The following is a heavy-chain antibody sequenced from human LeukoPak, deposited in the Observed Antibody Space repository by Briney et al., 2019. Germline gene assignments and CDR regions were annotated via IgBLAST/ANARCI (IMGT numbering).Heavy chain of an antibody. CDR3: AKDLDGSGMYGGIDS. CDR2: ITATAGTT. Sequence: GGSLRLSCEASGFNFKYYGMNWVRQAPGKGLEWVSAITATAGTTYYADSVKGRFTISRDISKNTLSLQMSSLRAEDTAVYYCAKDLDGSGMYGGIDSWGQGTLVTVSS. D-gene: IGHD6-19*01. V-gene: IGHV3-23*01. J-gene: IGHJ4*02. CDR1: GFNFKYYG.